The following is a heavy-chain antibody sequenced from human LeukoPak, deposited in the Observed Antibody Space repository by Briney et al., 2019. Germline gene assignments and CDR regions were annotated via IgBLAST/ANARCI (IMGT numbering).Heavy chain of an antibody. CDR2: IGTAGDT. CDR1: GFTFSSYD. J-gene: IGHJ4*02. CDR3: ARSLMVRGANNPTYYFDY. V-gene: IGHV3-13*01. D-gene: IGHD3-10*01. Sequence: GGSLRLSCAASGFTFSSYDMHWVRQAPGKGLEWVSAIGTAGDTYYPGSVKGRFTISRENAKNSLYLQMNSLRAGDTAVYYCARSLMVRGANNPTYYFDYWGQGTLVTVSS.